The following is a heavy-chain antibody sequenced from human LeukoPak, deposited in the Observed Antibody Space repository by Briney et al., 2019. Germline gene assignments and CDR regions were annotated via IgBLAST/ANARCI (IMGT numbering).Heavy chain of an antibody. CDR3: ARFRETTVAPDAFDI. Sequence: SVRVSCKASGGTFSSYTISWVRQAPGQGLEWMGGIIPILGIANYAQKFQGRVTITADKSTSTAYMELSSLRSEDTAVYYCARFRETTVAPDAFDIWGQGTMVTVSS. V-gene: IGHV1-69*10. J-gene: IGHJ3*02. CDR2: IIPILGIA. D-gene: IGHD4-11*01. CDR1: GGTFSSYT.